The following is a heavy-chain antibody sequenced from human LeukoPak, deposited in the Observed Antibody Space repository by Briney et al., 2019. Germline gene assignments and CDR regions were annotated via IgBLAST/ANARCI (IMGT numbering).Heavy chain of an antibody. V-gene: IGHV4-34*09. D-gene: IGHD3-10*01. Sequence: SETLSLTCAVYGGSFSGYYWSWIRQPPGKGLEWIGEINRSGSTNYNPSLKSRVTISVDTSKNQFSLKLSSVTAADTAVYYCAREMITMVRGVKNYFDYWGQGTLVTVSS. CDR3: AREMITMVRGVKNYFDY. J-gene: IGHJ4*02. CDR1: GGSFSGYY. CDR2: INRSGST.